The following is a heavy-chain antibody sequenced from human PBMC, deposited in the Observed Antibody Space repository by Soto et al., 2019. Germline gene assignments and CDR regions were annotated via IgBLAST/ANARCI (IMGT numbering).Heavy chain of an antibody. CDR2: INHSGST. CDR3: ARGYYGSGSYYDY. V-gene: IGHV4-34*01. Sequence: SETLSLTCAVYGGSFSGYYWSWIRQPPGKGLEWIGEINHSGSTNYNPSLKSRVTISVDRSKNQFSLKLSSVTAADTAVYYCARGYYGSGSYYDYWGQGTLVTVSS. CDR1: GGSFSGYY. D-gene: IGHD3-10*01. J-gene: IGHJ4*02.